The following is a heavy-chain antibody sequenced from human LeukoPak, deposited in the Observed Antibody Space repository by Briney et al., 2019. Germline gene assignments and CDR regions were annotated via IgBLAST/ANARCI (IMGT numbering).Heavy chain of an antibody. CDR1: GDSISRSDSY. CDR3: SRRRYYDGSGYLE. D-gene: IGHD3-22*01. J-gene: IGHJ1*01. V-gene: IGHV4-39*01. Sequence: SETLSLTCSVSGDSISRSDSYWDWIRQPPGKGLQWIGTIYYSGRTYYSPSLKSRVTMSVDTSNNQFSLNLRSVTAADTAVYYCSRRRYYDGSGYLEWGQGTLLSVSS. CDR2: IYYSGRT.